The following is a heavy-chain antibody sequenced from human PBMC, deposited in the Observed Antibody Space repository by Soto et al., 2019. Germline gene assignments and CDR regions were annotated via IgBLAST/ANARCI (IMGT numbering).Heavy chain of an antibody. CDR3: ARGGSYGMDV. Sequence: QVQLVESGGGVVQPGRSLRLSCAASGFTFSSYAMHWVRQAPGKGLEWVAVISYDGSNKYYADSVKGRFTISRDNSKNTLYLQMNSLRAEDTAVYYCARGGSYGMDVWGQGNTVTVSS. D-gene: IGHD6-25*01. J-gene: IGHJ6*02. V-gene: IGHV3-30-3*01. CDR1: GFTFSSYA. CDR2: ISYDGSNK.